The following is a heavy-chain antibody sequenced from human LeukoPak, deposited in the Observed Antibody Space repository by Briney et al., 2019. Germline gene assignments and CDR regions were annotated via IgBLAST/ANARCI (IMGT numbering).Heavy chain of an antibody. J-gene: IGHJ4*02. CDR3: ARALYSSGWHDY. CDR2: ISSNGGST. Sequence: PGGSLRLSCAASGFTFSSYAMHWVRQAPGKGLEYVSAISSNGGSTYYANSVKGRFTISRDNSKNTLYLQMGSLRAEDMAVYYCARALYSSGWHDYWGQGTLVTVSS. V-gene: IGHV3-64*01. CDR1: GFTFSSYA. D-gene: IGHD6-19*01.